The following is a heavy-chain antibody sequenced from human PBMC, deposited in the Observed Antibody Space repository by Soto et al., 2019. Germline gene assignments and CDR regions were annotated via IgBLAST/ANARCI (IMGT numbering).Heavy chain of an antibody. J-gene: IGHJ4*02. CDR2: IKQDGSEK. CDR1: GFIFSNYW. CDR3: ATHSAWLLNY. V-gene: IGHV3-7*01. Sequence: GGSLRLSCAASGFIFSNYWMSWVRQAPGKGLEWVANIKQDGSEKYYMDSVRGRFTISRDNAKNSLYLQMNSLRAEDTAVYYCATHSAWLLNYWGQGTLVTVSS. D-gene: IGHD3-22*01.